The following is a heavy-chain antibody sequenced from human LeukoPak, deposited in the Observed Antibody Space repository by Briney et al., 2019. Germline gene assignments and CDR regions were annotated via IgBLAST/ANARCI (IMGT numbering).Heavy chain of an antibody. CDR2: ITSNGKSV. CDR3: ARAGTYYYYYYMDV. Sequence: PGGSLRLSCAASGFTFSDYYMGWIRQAPGKGLEWVSYITSNGKSVYYAASVKDRFTISRDNAKNSLYLQVNSLTAEDTAVYYCARAGTYYYYYYMDVWGKGTTVTVSS. J-gene: IGHJ6*03. V-gene: IGHV3-11*01. CDR1: GFTFSDYY. D-gene: IGHD1-14*01.